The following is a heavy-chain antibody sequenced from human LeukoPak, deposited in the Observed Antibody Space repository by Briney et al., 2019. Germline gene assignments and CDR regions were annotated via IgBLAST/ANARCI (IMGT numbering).Heavy chain of an antibody. CDR1: GGTFSSYA. CDR2: IIPILGIA. Sequence: GASVKVSCKASGGTFSSYAISWVRQAPGQGLEWMGRIIPILGIANYAQKFQGRVTITADKSTSTAYMELSSLRSEDTAVYYCAKGTIMVVAATVWGQGTLVTVSS. J-gene: IGHJ4*02. D-gene: IGHD2-15*01. V-gene: IGHV1-69*04. CDR3: AKGTIMVVAATV.